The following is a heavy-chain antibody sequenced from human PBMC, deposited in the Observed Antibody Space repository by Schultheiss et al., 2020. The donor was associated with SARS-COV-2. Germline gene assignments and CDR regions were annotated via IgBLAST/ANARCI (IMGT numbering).Heavy chain of an antibody. J-gene: IGHJ4*02. V-gene: IGHV1-69*05. CDR2: IIPIFGTA. CDR3: ARLRKGPLDY. CDR1: GGTFSSYA. Sequence: SVKVSCKASGGTFSSYAISWVRQAPGQGLEWMGGIIPIFGTANYAQKFQGRVTMTTDTSTSTAYMELRSLRSDDTAVYYCARLRKGPLDYWGQGTLVTVSS.